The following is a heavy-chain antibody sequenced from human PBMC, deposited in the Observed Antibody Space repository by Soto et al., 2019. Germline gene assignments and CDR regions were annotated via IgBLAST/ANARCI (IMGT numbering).Heavy chain of an antibody. CDR1: GFTFSYYW. CDR3: ARGDKGAFDM. Sequence: EVQLVESGGGLVQPGGSLRLSCAASGFTFSYYWMHWVRQAPGQGLVWVSRIHSDGSSTTYADSVKGRFTISRDNAKNTLYLKMNSLRAEDTAVYYCARGDKGAFDMWGQGTIVSVSS. D-gene: IGHD2-21*02. V-gene: IGHV3-74*01. J-gene: IGHJ3*02. CDR2: IHSDGSST.